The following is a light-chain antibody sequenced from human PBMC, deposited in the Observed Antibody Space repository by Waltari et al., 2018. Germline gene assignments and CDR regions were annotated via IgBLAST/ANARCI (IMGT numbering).Light chain of an antibody. CDR3: QQFYSTPRT. Sequence: DIVMTQSPDSLAVSLGERATINCKSSQSVLYSSNNKNYLAWYQQKPGQPPNLLIYWASTRESGVPDQFSGSGSGSDFTLTISSLQAEDVAVYYCQQFYSTPRTFGQGTKLEI. V-gene: IGKV4-1*01. CDR1: QSVLYSSNNKNY. CDR2: WAS. J-gene: IGKJ2*02.